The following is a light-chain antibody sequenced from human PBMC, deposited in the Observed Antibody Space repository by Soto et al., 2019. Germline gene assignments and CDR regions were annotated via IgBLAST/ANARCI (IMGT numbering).Light chain of an antibody. CDR1: QSVSSN. Sequence: IVMTQSPATLSVSPGESATLSCRASQSVSSNLAWYQQKPGQAPRLLIYGASTRATGIPARFSGSGSGTDLTLTINRLEPEDFAVYYCQQFGSSPRTFGQGTKVDIK. J-gene: IGKJ1*01. V-gene: IGKV3-15*01. CDR2: GAS. CDR3: QQFGSSPRT.